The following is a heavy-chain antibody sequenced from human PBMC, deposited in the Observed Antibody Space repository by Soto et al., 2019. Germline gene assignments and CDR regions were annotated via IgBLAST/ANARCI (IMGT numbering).Heavy chain of an antibody. D-gene: IGHD3-10*01. CDR3: AQRLLDYGLGRERANYFDP. CDR1: GFSLSTTGVG. J-gene: IGHJ5*02. CDR2: IYWDDDK. V-gene: IGHV2-5*02. Sequence: QITLKESGPTLVRPTQTLTLTCTFSGFSLSTTGVGVGWIRQPPGKALEWLALIYWDDDKRYSPSLKSRLTFTKDTSKNEVILTMTNMDPVDTATYYCAQRLLDYGLGRERANYFDPWGQETLVTVSS.